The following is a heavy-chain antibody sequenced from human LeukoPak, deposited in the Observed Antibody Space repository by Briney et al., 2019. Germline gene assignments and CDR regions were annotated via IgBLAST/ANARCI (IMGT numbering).Heavy chain of an antibody. V-gene: IGHV3-23*01. D-gene: IGHD3-3*01. CDR1: GFTFSSYA. J-gene: IGHJ4*02. CDR2: ISGSGGST. CDR3: ARDRNPKLRFLEWSPLDY. Sequence: GGSLRLSCAASGFTFSSYAMSWVRQAPGKGLEWVSAISGSGGSTYYADSVKGRFTISRDNSKNTLYLQMNSLRAEDTAVYYCARDRNPKLRFLEWSPLDYWGQGTLVTVSS.